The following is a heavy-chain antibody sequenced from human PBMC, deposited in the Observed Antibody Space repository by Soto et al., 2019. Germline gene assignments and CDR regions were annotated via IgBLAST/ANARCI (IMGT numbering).Heavy chain of an antibody. CDR2: ISYDESTT. J-gene: IGHJ4*02. CDR3: ARGVANTAMANDY. V-gene: IGHV3-74*01. CDR1: GFTFSRYW. Sequence: GGSLRLSCAASGFTFSRYWMHWVRQAPGKGLVWVSRISYDESTTDYADSVKGRFTISRDSAKNTLYLQMNSLRAEDTAVYFCARGVANTAMANDYWGQGTIVSGS. D-gene: IGHD5-18*01.